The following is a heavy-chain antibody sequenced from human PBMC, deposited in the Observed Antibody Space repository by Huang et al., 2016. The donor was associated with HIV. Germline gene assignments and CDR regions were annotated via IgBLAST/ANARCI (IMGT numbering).Heavy chain of an antibody. D-gene: IGHD6-6*01. CDR3: ARGSIALPKWFDP. J-gene: IGHJ5*02. Sequence: QVQLVQSGPEVSKPGASVKVSCKASGYTFISYGIKWVRQAPGKGLEWMGGISVSNGNTKYAQKFKGRVTITADKSTSTVYLDLRSLRSDDTALYYCARGSIALPKWFDPWGQGTLVTVSS. V-gene: IGHV1-18*04. CDR2: ISVSNGNT. CDR1: GYTFISYG.